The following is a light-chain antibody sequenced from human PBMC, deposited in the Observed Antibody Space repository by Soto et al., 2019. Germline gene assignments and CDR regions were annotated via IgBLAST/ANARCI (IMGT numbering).Light chain of an antibody. CDR3: QQYNNWPPIT. J-gene: IGKJ5*01. Sequence: EIVMTQSPATLSVSPGERATLSCRASQSVSSNLAWYQQKPGQAPRLLIYGASTRATGIPARFSGSGSGTEFTLSISSLQSVDFAGYYCQQYNNWPPITFGQGTRLEIK. CDR1: QSVSSN. CDR2: GAS. V-gene: IGKV3-15*01.